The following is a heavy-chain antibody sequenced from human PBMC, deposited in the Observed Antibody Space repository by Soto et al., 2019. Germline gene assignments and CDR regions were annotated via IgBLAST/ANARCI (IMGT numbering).Heavy chain of an antibody. D-gene: IGHD6-13*01. CDR2: ISYDGSNK. V-gene: IGHV3-30*18. Sequence: QVQLVESGGGVVQPGRSLRLSCAASGFTFSSYGMHWVRQAPGKGLEWVAVISYDGSNKYYADSVKGRFTISRDNSKNKLYLQMNSLRAEDTAVYYCAKDRGYSSSWYNWFDPWGQGTLVTVSS. CDR3: AKDRGYSSSWYNWFDP. CDR1: GFTFSSYG. J-gene: IGHJ5*02.